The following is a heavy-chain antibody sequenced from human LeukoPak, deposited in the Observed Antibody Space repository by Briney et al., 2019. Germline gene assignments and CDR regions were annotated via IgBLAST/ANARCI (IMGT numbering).Heavy chain of an antibody. CDR2: ISYDGSSK. Sequence: TGGSLRLSCAASEFIVSSNYMSWVHQAPGKGLEWVAVISYDGSSKYYADSVKGRFTISRDNSKNTLYLQMNTLRAEDTAVYYCARENRPAGKGPGFDCWGQGTLVTVSS. V-gene: IGHV3-30-3*01. CDR3: ARENRPAGKGPGFDC. CDR1: EFIVSSNY. D-gene: IGHD6-13*01. J-gene: IGHJ4*02.